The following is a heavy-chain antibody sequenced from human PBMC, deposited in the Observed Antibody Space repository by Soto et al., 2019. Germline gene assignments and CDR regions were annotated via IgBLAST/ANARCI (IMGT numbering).Heavy chain of an antibody. CDR3: ARVVWYSNYPLGYYYGMDV. V-gene: IGHV1-18*04. CDR1: GYTFTSYG. J-gene: IGHJ6*02. CDR2: ISAYNGNT. Sequence: GASVKVSCKASGYTFTSYGISWVRQAPGQGLEWMGWISAYNGNTNYAQKLQGRVTMTTDTSTSTAYMELRSLRSDDTAVYYCARVVWYSNYPLGYYYGMDVWGQGTTVTVSS. D-gene: IGHD4-4*01.